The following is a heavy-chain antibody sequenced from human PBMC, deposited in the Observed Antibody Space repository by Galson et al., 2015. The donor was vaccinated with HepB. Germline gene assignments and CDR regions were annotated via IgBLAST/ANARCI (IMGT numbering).Heavy chain of an antibody. V-gene: IGHV1-69*02. CDR3: ARPHDYGDYGGAFDI. J-gene: IGHJ3*02. CDR1: GGTFSSYT. CDR2: IIPILGIA. Sequence: SVKVSCKASGGTFSSYTISWVRQAPGQGLEWMGRIIPILGIANYAQKFQGRVTITADKSTSTAYMELSSLKASDTAMYYCARPHDYGDYGGAFDIWGQGTMVTVSS. D-gene: IGHD4-17*01.